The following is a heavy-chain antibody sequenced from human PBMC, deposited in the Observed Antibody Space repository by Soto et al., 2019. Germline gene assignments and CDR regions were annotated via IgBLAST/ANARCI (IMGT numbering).Heavy chain of an antibody. Sequence: QVQLVESGGGVVQPGRSLRLSCAASGFTFSSYGMHWVRKAPGKGLEWVAVIWYDGSNKYYADSVKGRFTISRDNSKNTLYLQMNSLRAEDTAVYYCARALRQQLDYWGQGTLVTVSS. D-gene: IGHD6-13*01. CDR1: GFTFSSYG. CDR3: ARALRQQLDY. J-gene: IGHJ4*02. CDR2: IWYDGSNK. V-gene: IGHV3-33*01.